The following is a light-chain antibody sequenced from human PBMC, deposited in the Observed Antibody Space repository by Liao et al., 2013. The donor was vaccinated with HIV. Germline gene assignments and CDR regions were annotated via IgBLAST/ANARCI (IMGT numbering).Light chain of an antibody. Sequence: SYVLTQPPSVSVAPGKTATITCGGNNIGSNSVHWYQQRPGQAPVLVIYEDDNRPSGIPERFSGSISGNTATLTISGAQAMDEADYFCQAWDSGTGVFGTGTKVT. CDR2: EDD. J-gene: IGLJ1*01. V-gene: IGLV3-21*01. CDR1: NIGSNS. CDR3: QAWDSGTGV.